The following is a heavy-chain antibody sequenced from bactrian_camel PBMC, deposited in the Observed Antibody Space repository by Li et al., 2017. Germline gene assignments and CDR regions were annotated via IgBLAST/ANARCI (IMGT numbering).Heavy chain of an antibody. CDR2: IGRDGAT. CDR1: GFTASRNC. D-gene: IGHD1*01. CDR3: AAVRLCWGVSCCKF. J-gene: IGHJ4*01. V-gene: IGHV3S53*01. Sequence: HVQLVESGGGSVQSGGSLRLSCVASGFTASRNCMAWFRQSPGKEREGVAAIGRDGATIYADSVKGRFTISQDNAKNTVYLQMNSLKPEDTAVYYCAAVRLCWGVSCCKFWGQGTQVTVS.